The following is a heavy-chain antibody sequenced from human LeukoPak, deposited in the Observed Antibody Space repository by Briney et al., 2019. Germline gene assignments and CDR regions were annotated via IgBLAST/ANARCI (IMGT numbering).Heavy chain of an antibody. Sequence: GASVKVSCKASGYTFTGYYMHWVRQAPGQGLEWMGWINPNSDGTNYAQKFQGRVTMTRDTSISTAYMELSRLRSDDTAVYYCARGDCSSTSCYIINWFDPWGQGTLVTVSS. V-gene: IGHV1-2*02. CDR2: INPNSDGT. D-gene: IGHD2-2*01. J-gene: IGHJ5*02. CDR1: GYTFTGYY. CDR3: ARGDCSSTSCYIINWFDP.